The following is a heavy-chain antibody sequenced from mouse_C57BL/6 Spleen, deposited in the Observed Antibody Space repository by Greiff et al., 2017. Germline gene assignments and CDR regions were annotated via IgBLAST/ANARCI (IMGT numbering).Heavy chain of an antibody. V-gene: IGHV1-64*01. J-gene: IGHJ4*01. CDR2: IHPNSGST. Sequence: QVQLQQPGAELVKPGASVKLSCKASGYTFTSYWMHWVKQRPGQGLEWIGMIHPNSGSTNYNEKFKSKATLTVDKSSSTAYMQLSSLTSEDSAVYYCASGYSNIYAMDDWGQGTSVTVSS. CDR1: GYTFTSYW. D-gene: IGHD2-5*01. CDR3: ASGYSNIYAMDD.